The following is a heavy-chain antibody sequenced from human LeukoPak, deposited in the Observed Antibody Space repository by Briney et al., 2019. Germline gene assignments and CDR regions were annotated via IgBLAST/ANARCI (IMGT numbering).Heavy chain of an antibody. CDR3: ARLSGSYYIFDY. CDR1: GYTFTNYG. Sequence: GASVKVSCKASGYTFTNYGISWMRQAPGQGLEWMGWITTYNGYTNYAQKFQGRVTMTTATSTSTAYMELRSLRSDDAAVYYCARLSGSYYIFDYWGQGTLVTVSS. J-gene: IGHJ4*02. CDR2: ITTYNGYT. V-gene: IGHV1-18*01. D-gene: IGHD1-26*01.